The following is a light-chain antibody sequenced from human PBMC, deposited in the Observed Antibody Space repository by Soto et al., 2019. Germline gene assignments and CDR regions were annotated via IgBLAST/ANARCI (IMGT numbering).Light chain of an antibody. CDR3: AAWDDSLSGLV. V-gene: IGLV1-47*02. CDR1: SSNIGSNS. CDR2: STN. Sequence: QSVLTQPPSASGTPGQRVTISCSGGSSNIGSNSVYWYQQLPGTAPRLLMYSTNQRPSGVPDRFSGSKSGTSASLAISGLRSEDEADYYCAAWDDSLSGLVFGAGTKLTVL. J-gene: IGLJ1*01.